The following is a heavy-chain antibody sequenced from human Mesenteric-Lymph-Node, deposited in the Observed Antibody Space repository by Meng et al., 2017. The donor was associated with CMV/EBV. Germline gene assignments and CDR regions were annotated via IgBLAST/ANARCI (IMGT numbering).Heavy chain of an antibody. CDR2: INHSGST. CDR1: GGSFSGYY. J-gene: IGHJ4*02. CDR3: ARGAELAVADLDY. D-gene: IGHD6-19*01. V-gene: IGHV4-34*01. Sequence: GSLRLSCAVYGGSFSGYYWSWIRQPPGKGLEWIGEINHSGSTNYNPSLKSRVTISVDTSKNQFSLKLSSVTAADTAVYYCARGAELAVADLDYWGQGTLVTVSS.